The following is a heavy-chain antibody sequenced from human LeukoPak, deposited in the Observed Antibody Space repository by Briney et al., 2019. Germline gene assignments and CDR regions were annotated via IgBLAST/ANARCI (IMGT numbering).Heavy chain of an antibody. V-gene: IGHV3-23*01. D-gene: IGHD4-17*01. J-gene: IGHJ2*01. CDR1: GFIFSSYG. Sequence: PGGSLRLSCAASGFIFSSYGMSWVRQATGKGLEWVSAISASGGRTNYADSVKGRFTISRDNSKNTLYLQMNSLRAEDTAVYYCAKVAPLGDGDYWYFDLWGRGTLVTVSS. CDR3: AKVAPLGDGDYWYFDL. CDR2: ISASGGRT.